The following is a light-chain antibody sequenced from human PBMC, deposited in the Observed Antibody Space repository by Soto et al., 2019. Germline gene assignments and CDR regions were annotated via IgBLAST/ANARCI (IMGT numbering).Light chain of an antibody. CDR2: AVN. V-gene: IGLV2-8*01. J-gene: IGLJ1*01. CDR3: SSYAGSNNYV. Sequence: QSVLTQPPSASGSPGQSVTISCTGTSSDVGGYQYVSWYQQYPGKAPKLMIYAVNKRPSGVPDRFSGSRSGNTASLTVSGLQAEDEADYYCSSYAGSNNYVFGPGTKVTV. CDR1: SSDVGGYQY.